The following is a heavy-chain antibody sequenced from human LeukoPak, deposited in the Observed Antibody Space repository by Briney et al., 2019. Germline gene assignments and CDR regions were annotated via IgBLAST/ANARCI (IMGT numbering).Heavy chain of an antibody. CDR2: INPSDDST. CDR3: ARVFSDFWSGSPGYFDY. J-gene: IGHJ4*02. Sequence: ASVKVSCKASGYTFNSYYMHWVRQAPGQGLEWMGIINPSDDSTRYAQKFQGRVTMIKDTSTNTVYMDLSSLSSDDTAVYYCARVFSDFWSGSPGYFDYWGQGTLVTVSS. D-gene: IGHD3-3*01. V-gene: IGHV1-46*02. CDR1: GYTFNSYY.